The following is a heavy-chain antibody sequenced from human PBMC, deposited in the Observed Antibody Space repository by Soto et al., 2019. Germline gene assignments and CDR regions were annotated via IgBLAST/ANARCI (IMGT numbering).Heavy chain of an antibody. J-gene: IGHJ3*02. V-gene: IGHV3-15*07. CDR3: TTGSPLLAAFDI. CDR2: IKSKTDGGTT. Sequence: EVQLVESGGGLVKPGGSLRLSCAASGFTFSNAWMNWVRQAPGKGLEWVGRIKSKTDGGTTDYAAPVKGRFTISRNNPKNTLYLKINSLKTEDTAVYYCTTGSPLLAAFDIGGQGKMATVSS. CDR1: GFTFSNAW.